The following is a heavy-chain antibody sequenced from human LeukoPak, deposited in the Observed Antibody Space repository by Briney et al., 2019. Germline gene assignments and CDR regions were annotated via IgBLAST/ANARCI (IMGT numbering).Heavy chain of an antibody. D-gene: IGHD6-19*01. J-gene: IGHJ4*02. CDR3: AKRVAYSSGYYWDY. Sequence: GGYLRLSCAASGFTFSTYGMTWVRQAPGKGLEWVSAISGRDDNTYYADSVKGRFSISRDNYKNTVHLQMNSLRVEDTAVFYCAKRVAYSSGYYWDYWGQGTLVTVSS. CDR1: GFTFSTYG. V-gene: IGHV3-23*01. CDR2: ISGRDDNT.